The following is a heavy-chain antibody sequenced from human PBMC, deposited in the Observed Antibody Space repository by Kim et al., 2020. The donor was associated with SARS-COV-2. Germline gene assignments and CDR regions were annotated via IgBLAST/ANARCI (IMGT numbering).Heavy chain of an antibody. Sequence: GGSLRLSCAASGFTFSSYAMSWVRQTPGKGLEWVAAITDSGDSTYYADSVKGRFTISRDNPKNTLYLQMNSLRAEDSALYYCAKNRGSRYGRDYYFDSWGQGTLVTVSS. J-gene: IGHJ4*02. CDR3: AKNRGSRYGRDYYFDS. D-gene: IGHD5-18*01. V-gene: IGHV3-23*01. CDR1: GFTFSSYA. CDR2: ITDSGDST.